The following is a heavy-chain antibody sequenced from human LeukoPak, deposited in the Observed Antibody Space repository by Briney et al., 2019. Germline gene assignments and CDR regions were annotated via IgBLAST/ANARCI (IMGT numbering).Heavy chain of an antibody. Sequence: PSQTLSLTCTVSGGSISSGGYYWSWIRQHPGKGLEWIGYIYYSGSTYYNPSLKSRVTISVDTSKNQFSLKLSSVTAADTAVYCCASSIAAAGDRYFDYWGQGTLVTVSS. V-gene: IGHV4-31*03. D-gene: IGHD6-13*01. CDR2: IYYSGST. CDR1: GGSISSGGYY. CDR3: ASSIAAAGDRYFDY. J-gene: IGHJ4*02.